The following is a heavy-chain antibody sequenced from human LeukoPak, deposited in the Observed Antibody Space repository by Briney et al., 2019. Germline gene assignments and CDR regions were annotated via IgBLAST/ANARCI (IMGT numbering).Heavy chain of an antibody. V-gene: IGHV3-48*01. CDR3: VRDTFDGYNFFDY. CDR1: GFTFNSNS. J-gene: IGHJ4*02. D-gene: IGHD5-24*01. Sequence: QAGGSLRLSCAASGFTFNSNSMNWVRQPPGKGLEWISYISSRSSTIYYADSVRGRFTISRDNAKNSLYLQMNSLRAEDTAVYYCVRDTFDGYNFFDYWGQGTLVTVSS. CDR2: ISSRSSTI.